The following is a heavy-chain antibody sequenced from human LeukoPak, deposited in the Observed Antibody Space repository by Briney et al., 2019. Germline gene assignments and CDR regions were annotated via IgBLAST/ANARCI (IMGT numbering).Heavy chain of an antibody. V-gene: IGHV4-30-2*01. J-gene: IGHJ2*01. D-gene: IGHD3-16*01. CDR1: GASLGSGTYS. Sequence: SQTLSLTCAVSGASLGSGTYSWGWIRQPPGKGLEWVGDIYHSGATHYNPSLESRVAISVDRAKKEVSLNLTSVTAADSAVYCAKGGWGWYFALWGRGALVTVSS. CDR2: IYHSGAT. CDR3: KGGWGWYFAL.